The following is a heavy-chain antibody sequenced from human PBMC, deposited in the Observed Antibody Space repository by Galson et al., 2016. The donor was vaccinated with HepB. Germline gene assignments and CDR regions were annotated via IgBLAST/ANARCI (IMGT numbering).Heavy chain of an antibody. J-gene: IGHJ6*04. CDR1: GDSLSNSNYY. Sequence: TLSLTCTVSGDSLSNSNYYWTWIRQPPGKGLEFIGYIYYSGSTYYSPSLKSRLTISSDTSKNQFSLKLTSVTVADTAVYYCVRGVPERNGYYLTILGHIDVWGKGTTVTVSS. D-gene: IGHD3-3*01. CDR3: VRGVPERNGYYLTILGHIDV. CDR2: IYYSGST. V-gene: IGHV4-30-4*08.